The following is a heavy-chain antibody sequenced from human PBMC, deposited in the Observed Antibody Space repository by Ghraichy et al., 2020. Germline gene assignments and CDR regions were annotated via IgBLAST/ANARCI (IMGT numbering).Heavy chain of an antibody. CDR2: ISWNSGSI. CDR1: GFTFDDYA. Sequence: GGSLRLSCAASGFTFDDYAMHWVRQAPGKGLEWVSGISWNSGSIGYADSVKGRFTISRDNAKNSLYLQMNSLRAEDTALYYCTKGGGQLWSSDVGYWGQGTLVTVSS. J-gene: IGHJ4*02. V-gene: IGHV3-9*01. D-gene: IGHD5-18*01. CDR3: TKGGGQLWSSDVGY.